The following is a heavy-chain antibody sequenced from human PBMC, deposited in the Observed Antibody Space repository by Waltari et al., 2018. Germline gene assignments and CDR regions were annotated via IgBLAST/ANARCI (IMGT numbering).Heavy chain of an antibody. V-gene: IGHV4-39*02. Sequence: QLQLQESGPGLVKPSETLSLTCSVSGASITSTKHYWGWIRQPPGQGLEWIATISYNGATYSSPSLRGRVTVSRDTSMNYVSLKLGSVTAADTAVYYCATYIGASVGTAAFDVWGQGTMVTVSS. D-gene: IGHD5-12*01. CDR3: ATYIGASVGTAAFDV. CDR2: ISYNGAT. J-gene: IGHJ3*01. CDR1: GASITSTKHY.